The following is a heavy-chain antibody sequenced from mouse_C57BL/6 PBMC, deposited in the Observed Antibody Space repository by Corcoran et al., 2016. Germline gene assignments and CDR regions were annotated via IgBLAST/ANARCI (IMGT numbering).Heavy chain of an antibody. D-gene: IGHD1-1*01. V-gene: IGHV14-2*01. J-gene: IGHJ2*01. CDR3: ARPLLRYSYFDY. Sequence: EVQLQQSGAELVTPGTSVKLSCTASGFNLKDYYMHWVKQRTEKALEWIGRIDPEDGETKYAPKCQGKATITAETSSNTAYLQLSSLTSDDTAVYYCARPLLRYSYFDYCGQGTTLTVSS. CDR1: GFNLKDYY. CDR2: IDPEDGET.